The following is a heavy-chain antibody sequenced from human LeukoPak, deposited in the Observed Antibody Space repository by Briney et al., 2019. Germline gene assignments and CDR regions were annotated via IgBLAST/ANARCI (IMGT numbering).Heavy chain of an antibody. Sequence: GESLKVSCKASGYTFTSYAINWVRQAPGQGLEWMGWINTNTGNPTYAQGFTGRFVFSLDTSVSTAYLQISSLKAEDTAVYYCARDQLHYDSSGYSYWGQGTLVTVSS. J-gene: IGHJ4*02. D-gene: IGHD3-22*01. CDR1: GYTFTSYA. CDR3: ARDQLHYDSSGYSY. V-gene: IGHV7-4-1*02. CDR2: INTNTGNP.